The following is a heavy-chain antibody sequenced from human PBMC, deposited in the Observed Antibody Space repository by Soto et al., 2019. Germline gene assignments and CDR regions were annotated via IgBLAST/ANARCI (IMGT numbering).Heavy chain of an antibody. CDR1: GFSVSSRGVG. J-gene: IGHJ4*02. V-gene: IGHV2-5*02. CDR3: VHRQAVTSYYFGY. CDR2: IYWDDDK. D-gene: IGHD4-17*01. Sequence: QITLKESGPTLVKPTQTLTLTCTLSGFSVSSRGVGVGWIRQPPGKALEWLALIYWDDDKRFSTSLKSRLAITKDTSKIPIVLTMTNMDPVDTGTYYCVHRQAVTSYYFGYCGQGALVTVSS.